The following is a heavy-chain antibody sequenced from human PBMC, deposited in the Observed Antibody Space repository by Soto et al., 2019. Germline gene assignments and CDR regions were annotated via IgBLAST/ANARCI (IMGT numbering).Heavy chain of an antibody. CDR1: EYTFTSYH. V-gene: IGHV1-46*01. Sequence: ASVNVSCKASEYTFTSYHIHWVRQAPGQGLESMGVINPSGGATIYAQKFQGRVTMTRDTSTSTVYMELSSLRSEDTAVYYCARDPTNGVNDAFDIWGQGTMVTVSS. J-gene: IGHJ3*02. CDR2: INPSGGAT. D-gene: IGHD2-8*01. CDR3: ARDPTNGVNDAFDI.